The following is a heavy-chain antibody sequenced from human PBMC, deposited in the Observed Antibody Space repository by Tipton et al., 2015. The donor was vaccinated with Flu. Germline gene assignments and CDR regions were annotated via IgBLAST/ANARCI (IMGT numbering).Heavy chain of an antibody. D-gene: IGHD1-26*01. CDR1: GYSFANYW. J-gene: IGHJ4*02. CDR2: IYPGDSDT. Sequence: VQLVQSGAEVKKPGDSLKISCQASGYSFANYWIGWVRQMPGKGLEWVGIIYPGDSDTRYSPSFQGQVTVSADRSISTAYLQWGSLKASDTAMYYCVRPLRRSTTSYYYFDYWGQGTLVTVSS. CDR3: VRPLRRSTTSYYYFDY. V-gene: IGHV5-51*03.